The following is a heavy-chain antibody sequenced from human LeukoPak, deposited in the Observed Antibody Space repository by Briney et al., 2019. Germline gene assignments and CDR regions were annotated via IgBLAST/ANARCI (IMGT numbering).Heavy chain of an antibody. D-gene: IGHD3/OR15-3a*01. V-gene: IGHV3-15*01. Sequence: GGSLRLSCAASGFTFRNAWMSWVRQAPGRGLEWVGRIKRKGDDGTIDYAAPVKGRLSISRDDSKNTLYLQMNSLKSEDTAVYYCTAGTGRSDFDYWGQGPLVTVSS. CDR3: TAGTGRSDFDY. CDR2: IKRKGDDGTI. CDR1: GFTFRNAW. J-gene: IGHJ4*02.